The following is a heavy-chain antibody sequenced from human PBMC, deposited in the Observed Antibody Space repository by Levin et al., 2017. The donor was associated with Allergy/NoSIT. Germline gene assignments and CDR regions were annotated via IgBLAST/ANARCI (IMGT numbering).Heavy chain of an antibody. D-gene: IGHD5-18*01. Sequence: GGSLRLSCAASGFTFTTYAMSWVRQAPGKGLEWVSGISGNGGSTYYADSVKGRFTISRDNSKNTLYLQMNSLRAEDTALYYCAKDPRAYTYVSMYYFDSWGQGTLVTVSS. CDR2: ISGNGGST. CDR3: AKDPRAYTYVSMYYFDS. CDR1: GFTFTTYA. J-gene: IGHJ4*02. V-gene: IGHV3-23*01.